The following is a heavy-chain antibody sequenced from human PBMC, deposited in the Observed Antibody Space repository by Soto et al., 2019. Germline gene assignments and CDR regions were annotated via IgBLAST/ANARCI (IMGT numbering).Heavy chain of an antibody. V-gene: IGHV4-30-2*01. Sequence: QLQLQESGSGLVKPSQTLSLTCAVSGGSISSGGYAWAWIRQPPGKGLEWVGYIYQSGSTYYNPFLKSRVTVAADRSKNQFSLNLASVTAADTAVYYCARSYSGGDAYFDYWGQGTVVTVSS. D-gene: IGHD2-21*02. J-gene: IGHJ4*02. CDR2: IYQSGST. CDR1: GGSISSGGYA. CDR3: ARSYSGGDAYFDY.